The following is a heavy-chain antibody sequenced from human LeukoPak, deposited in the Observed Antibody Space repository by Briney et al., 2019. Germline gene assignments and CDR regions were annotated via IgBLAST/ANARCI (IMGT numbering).Heavy chain of an antibody. Sequence: GGSLRLSCAASGFTFSSYDMHWVRQATGKGLEWVSAIGTAGDTYYPGSVKGRFTISRDNAKNSLYLQMNSLRAEDTALYYCARESPATLHAGYYYMDVWGKGTTVTVSS. V-gene: IGHV3-13*01. CDR1: GFTFSSYD. CDR2: IGTAGDT. D-gene: IGHD5-12*01. J-gene: IGHJ6*03. CDR3: ARESPATLHAGYYYMDV.